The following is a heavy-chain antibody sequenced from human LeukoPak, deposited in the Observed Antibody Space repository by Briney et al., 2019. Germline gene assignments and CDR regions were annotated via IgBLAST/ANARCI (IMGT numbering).Heavy chain of an antibody. CDR2: IYTSGST. V-gene: IGHV4-4*07. CDR1: GGSISSYY. J-gene: IGHJ4*02. CDR3: ARVDGYCSGGSCYXHFDX. D-gene: IGHD2-15*01. Sequence: SETLSLTCTVSGGSISSYYWSWIRQPAGKGLEWIGRIYTSGSTNYNPSLKSRVTMSVDTSKNQFSLKLSSVTAADTAVYYCARVDGYCSGGSCYXHFDXXGQGXLVTV.